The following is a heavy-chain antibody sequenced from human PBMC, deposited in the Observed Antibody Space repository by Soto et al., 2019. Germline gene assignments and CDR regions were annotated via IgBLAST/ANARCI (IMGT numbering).Heavy chain of an antibody. Sequence: QVQLQESGPGLVKPSETLSLTCTVSGGSVSSGSYYWSWIRQPPGKGLEWIGYIYYSGSTNYNPALKRRVTISVDTLKTQFSLQLSSVTAADTSVYYCARGGRPYGDYPKWGQGTLVTVSS. J-gene: IGHJ4*02. CDR1: GGSVSSGSYY. CDR2: IYYSGST. CDR3: ARGGRPYGDYPK. V-gene: IGHV4-61*01. D-gene: IGHD4-17*01.